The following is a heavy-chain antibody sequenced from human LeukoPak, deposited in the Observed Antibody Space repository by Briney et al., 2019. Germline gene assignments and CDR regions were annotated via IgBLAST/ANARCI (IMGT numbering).Heavy chain of an antibody. V-gene: IGHV1-8*03. CDR3: ARTTSMTASGYDY. D-gene: IGHD2-21*02. CDR2: INPDTGDK. Sequence: VASVKVSCKASGYTFTNYHINWVRQASGQGLEWKTWINPDTGDKGYARKFQDRVTITTDTSISTAYMELSSLSSEDTAVYFCARTTSMTASGYDYWGQGTLVTVSS. J-gene: IGHJ4*02. CDR1: GYTFTNYH.